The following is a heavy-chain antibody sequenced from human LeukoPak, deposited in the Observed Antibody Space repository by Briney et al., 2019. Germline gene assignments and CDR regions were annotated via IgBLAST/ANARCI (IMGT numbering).Heavy chain of an antibody. V-gene: IGHV1-18*01. CDR3: ARRIVGSTGFDY. CDR1: GYTFTSYG. D-gene: IGHD1-26*01. CDR2: ISAYNGNT. J-gene: IGHJ4*02. Sequence: ASVKVSCKASGYTFTSYGIIWVRQAPGQGLEWMGWISAYNGNTNYEQKLQVRVTMTTDTSTSTAYMELRSLRSDDTAVYYCARRIVGSTGFDYWGQGTLVTVSS.